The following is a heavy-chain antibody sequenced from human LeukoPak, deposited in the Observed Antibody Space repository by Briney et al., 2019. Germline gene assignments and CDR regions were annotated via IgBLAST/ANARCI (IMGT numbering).Heavy chain of an antibody. Sequence: RTSETLSLTCTVSGGSISSYYWSWIRQPPGKGLEWIGYIYYSGSTNYSPSLRSRVTISLDTSKNQFSLKLRSVTAADTAVYYCARGLTSGYYGSYYMDVWGRGTTLTVSS. V-gene: IGHV4-59*01. CDR3: ARGLTSGYYGSYYMDV. CDR2: IYYSGST. CDR1: GGSISSYY. J-gene: IGHJ6*03. D-gene: IGHD3-22*01.